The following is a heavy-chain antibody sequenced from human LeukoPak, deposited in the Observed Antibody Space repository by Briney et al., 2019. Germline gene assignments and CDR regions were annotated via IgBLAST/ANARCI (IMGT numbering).Heavy chain of an antibody. V-gene: IGHV4-30-2*01. D-gene: IGHD1-26*01. J-gene: IGHJ3*02. Sequence: SETLSLTCTVSGGSISSGGYYWSWIRQPPGKGLEWIGYIYHSGSTYYNPSLKSRVTISVDRSKNQFSLKLSSATAADTAVYYCARDQFLRAFPGPNIVGATLRVRSAFDIWGQGTMVTVSS. CDR3: ARDQFLRAFPGPNIVGATLRVRSAFDI. CDR2: IYHSGST. CDR1: GGSISSGGYY.